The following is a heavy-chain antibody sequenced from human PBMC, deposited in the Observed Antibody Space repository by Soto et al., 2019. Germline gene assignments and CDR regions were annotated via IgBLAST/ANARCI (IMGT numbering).Heavy chain of an antibody. D-gene: IGHD2-2*01. Sequence: SEKVSCKASGGTFSRYAISWLRQAPGQGLEWMGGIIPIFGTANYAQKFQGRVTITADKSTSTAYMELSSLRSEDTAVYYCASRRYCSMTSCKRGYYYNGMGVWGPGTAVTVS. CDR3: ASRRYCSMTSCKRGYYYNGMGV. CDR2: IIPIFGTA. J-gene: IGHJ6*02. V-gene: IGHV1-69*06. CDR1: GGTFSRYA.